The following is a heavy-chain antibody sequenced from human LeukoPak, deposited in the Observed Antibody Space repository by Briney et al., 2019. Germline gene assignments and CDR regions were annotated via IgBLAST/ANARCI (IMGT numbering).Heavy chain of an antibody. CDR3: VRDRGSRAGSDY. CDR2: IKEDGSMK. CDR1: GFTFSDYS. J-gene: IGHJ4*02. Sequence: PGGSLRLSCAASGFTFSDYSMNWVRQAPGKGLEWVAFIKEDGSMKYYVDSVKGRFTISRDNAQNSLNLQMNNLRVEDTAVYYCVRDRGSRAGSDYWGQGTRVTVSS. V-gene: IGHV3-7*01. D-gene: IGHD3-10*01.